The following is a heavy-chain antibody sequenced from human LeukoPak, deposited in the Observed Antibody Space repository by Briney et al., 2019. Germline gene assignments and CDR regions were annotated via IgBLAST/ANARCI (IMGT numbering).Heavy chain of an antibody. J-gene: IGHJ4*02. V-gene: IGHV1-18*01. Sequence: ASVKVSCKASGYTFTSYGISWVRQAPGQGLEWMGWISAYNGNTNCAQKLQGRVTMTTDTSTSTAYMELRSLRSDDTAVYYCARDHEFCRSTSCYATDYWGQGTLVTVSS. CDR2: ISAYNGNT. CDR1: GYTFTSYG. CDR3: ARDHEFCRSTSCYATDY. D-gene: IGHD2-2*01.